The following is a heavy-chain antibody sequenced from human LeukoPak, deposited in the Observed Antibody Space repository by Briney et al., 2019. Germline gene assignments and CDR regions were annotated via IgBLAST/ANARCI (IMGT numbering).Heavy chain of an antibody. CDR3: AISRGDSSGYSGFDP. J-gene: IGHJ5*02. V-gene: IGHV1-69*01. D-gene: IGHD3-22*01. CDR1: GGTFSSYA. Sequence: SVKVSCKASGGTFSSYAISWVRQAPGQGPEWMGGIIPIFGTANYAQKFQGRVTITADESTSTAYMELSSLRSEDTAVYYCAISRGDSSGYSGFDPWGQGTLVTVSS. CDR2: IIPIFGTA.